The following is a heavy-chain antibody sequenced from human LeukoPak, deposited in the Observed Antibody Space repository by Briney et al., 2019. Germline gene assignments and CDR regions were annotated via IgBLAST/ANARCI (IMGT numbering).Heavy chain of an antibody. CDR3: ARDTSSGGVHYMDV. CDR2: INPNSGGT. J-gene: IGHJ6*03. Sequence: ASVKVSCKASGGTFSSYAISWVRQAPGQGLEWMGWINPNSGGTNYAQKFQGRVTMTRDTSISTAYMELSRLRSDDTAVYYCARDTSSGGVHYMDVWGKGTTVTVSS. CDR1: GGTFSSYA. D-gene: IGHD6-25*01. V-gene: IGHV1-2*02.